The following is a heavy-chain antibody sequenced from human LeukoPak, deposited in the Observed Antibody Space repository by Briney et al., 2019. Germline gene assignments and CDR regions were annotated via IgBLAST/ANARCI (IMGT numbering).Heavy chain of an antibody. CDR3: ARADFGMDV. V-gene: IGHV1-8*01. Sequence: ASVTVSCKASGYTFTTYGINWVRQAPGQGLEWMGWMNPNSGDTVFAQKFQGRLTMTMNTSMTTAYMELTSLTYEDSAVYYCARADFGMDVWGQGTTVTVSS. J-gene: IGHJ6*02. CDR2: MNPNSGDT. CDR1: GYTFTTYG.